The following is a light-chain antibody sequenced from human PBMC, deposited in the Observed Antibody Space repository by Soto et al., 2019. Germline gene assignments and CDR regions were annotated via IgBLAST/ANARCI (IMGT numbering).Light chain of an antibody. V-gene: IGKV3-15*01. Sequence: EVVMTQSPATLSVSPGERATLSCKASQSARSSLGWYQQKPGQPPRLLIHDVSIRATGIPARFSGSGSGTDFTLTISRLEPEDFAVYYCQQYHNSPLTFGQGTKVDIK. CDR3: QQYHNSPLT. CDR1: QSARSS. J-gene: IGKJ1*01. CDR2: DVS.